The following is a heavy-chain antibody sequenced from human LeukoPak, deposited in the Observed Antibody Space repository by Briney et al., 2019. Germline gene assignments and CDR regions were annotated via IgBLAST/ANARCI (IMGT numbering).Heavy chain of an antibody. CDR2: IYYSGRT. CDR3: ARGADYFDY. J-gene: IGHJ4*02. D-gene: IGHD1-26*01. V-gene: IGHV4-59*08. Sequence: SETLSLTCTVSGDSISSYFWSWIRQSPGKGLEWIGYIYYSGRTNYNPSLKSRVTISVDTSKNQFSLKLSSVTAADTAVYYCARGADYFDYWGQGTLVTASS. CDR1: GDSISSYF.